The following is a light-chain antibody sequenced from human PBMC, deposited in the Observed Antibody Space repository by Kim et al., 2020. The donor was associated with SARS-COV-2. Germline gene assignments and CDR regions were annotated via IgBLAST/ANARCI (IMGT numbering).Light chain of an antibody. CDR2: DAS. V-gene: IGKV3-11*01. Sequence: SPGERATLSCRASQIVSSYLAWYQQKPGQAPRLLIYDASNRATGIPARFSGSGSGTDFTLTISSLEPEDFAVYYCQQRSNWPPLTFGGGTKVDIK. CDR1: QIVSSY. J-gene: IGKJ4*01. CDR3: QQRSNWPPLT.